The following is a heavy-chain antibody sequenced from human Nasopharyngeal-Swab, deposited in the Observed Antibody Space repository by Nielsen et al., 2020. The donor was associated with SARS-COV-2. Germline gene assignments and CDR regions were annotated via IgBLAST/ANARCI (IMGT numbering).Heavy chain of an antibody. D-gene: IGHD4-11*01. Sequence: GGSLRLFCAASGFNVSNNYMTWVRQAPGKGLEWVSIIYSSGSIYHADSVKGRFIISRDTSKNTLSLRMNSLRVEDTAVYYCASAVTGPLYWGQGTLVTVSS. CDR1: GFNVSNNY. CDR2: IYSSGSI. J-gene: IGHJ1*01. V-gene: IGHV3-53*01. CDR3: ASAVTGPLY.